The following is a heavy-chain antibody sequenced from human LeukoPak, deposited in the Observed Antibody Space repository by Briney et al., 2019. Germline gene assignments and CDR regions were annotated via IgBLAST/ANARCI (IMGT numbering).Heavy chain of an antibody. V-gene: IGHV3-48*03. Sequence: GGSLRLSCAVSGFMFNTYDVNWVRQVPGRGLEWVSYVSSGGHTLYYADSVRGRFTVSRDSASNSVSLRMNSLRAEDTGTYQYVVLMNHWGQGTPVTVST. J-gene: IGHJ4*02. CDR2: VSSGGHTL. CDR1: GFMFNTYD. D-gene: IGHD1-14*01. CDR3: VVLMNH.